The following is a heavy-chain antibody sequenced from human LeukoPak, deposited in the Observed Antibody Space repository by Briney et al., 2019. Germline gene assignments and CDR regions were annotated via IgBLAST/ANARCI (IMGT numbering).Heavy chain of an antibody. CDR3: ARGQEAATGTLQYWFDP. Sequence: PSETLSLPCAVYAVSFSGYLWSWIRQPPGKGLEWIGEINHSGSTNYNPSLKSRVTISVDTSKNQFSLRLSSVTAADTAVYYCARGQEAATGTLQYWFDPWGQGTPVTVFS. V-gene: IGHV4-34*01. J-gene: IGHJ5*01. CDR1: AVSFSGYL. D-gene: IGHD2-15*01. CDR2: INHSGST.